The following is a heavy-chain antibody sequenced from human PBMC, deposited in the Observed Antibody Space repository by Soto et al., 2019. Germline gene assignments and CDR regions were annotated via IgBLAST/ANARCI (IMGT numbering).Heavy chain of an antibody. Sequence: QVQLVQSGAEVKKPGSSVKVFCKASGGTFSNYTISWVRQAPGQGLEWMGGIIPVFGTTDYEQKFQDRVTITADGSTSTAYMKLSSLRSADTAVYYCARSSPYIVVRKPTGNQDYYGMEVWGQGTTVTVSS. J-gene: IGHJ6*02. CDR3: ARSSPYIVVRKPTGNQDYYGMEV. V-gene: IGHV1-69*01. CDR2: IIPVFGTT. D-gene: IGHD2-2*01. CDR1: GGTFSNYT.